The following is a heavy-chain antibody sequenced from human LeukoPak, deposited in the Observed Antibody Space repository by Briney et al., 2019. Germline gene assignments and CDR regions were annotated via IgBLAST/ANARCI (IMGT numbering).Heavy chain of an antibody. CDR1: GGSISTSNYY. D-gene: IGHD2-21*02. CDR2: IYYTGNT. J-gene: IGHJ3*02. Sequence: SETLSLTCTVSGGSISTSNYYWGWIRQPPGKGLEWIGNIYYTGNTNYNPSLKSRVTISVDKSKNQFSLKLSSVTAADTAVYYCAGAHCGGDCYSGRAFDIWGQGTMDTASS. V-gene: IGHV4-61*05. CDR3: AGAHCGGDCYSGRAFDI.